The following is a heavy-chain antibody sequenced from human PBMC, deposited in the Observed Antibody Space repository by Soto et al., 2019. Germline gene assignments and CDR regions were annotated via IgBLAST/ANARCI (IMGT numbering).Heavy chain of an antibody. CDR2: MSNSSGT. D-gene: IGHD1-1*01. V-gene: IGHV4-61*01. J-gene: IGHJ3*02. Sequence: SETLSLTCAVYGGFVSSGSYYWSWVRQPPGKGLEWIGEMSNSSGTLFNPSFKSLVTISVDTSKNQFSLKLSSVTAADTALFYCARVERGTATTVVDAFDIWGPGTMVTVSS. CDR1: GGFVSSGSYY. CDR3: ARVERGTATTVVDAFDI.